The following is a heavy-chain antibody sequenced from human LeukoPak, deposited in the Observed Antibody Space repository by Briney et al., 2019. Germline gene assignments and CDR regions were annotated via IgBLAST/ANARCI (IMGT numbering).Heavy chain of an antibody. CDR1: GFAVSSNY. J-gene: IGHJ6*02. Sequence: GGSLRLSCAASGFAVSSNYMSWFRQAPGKGLEWVSVIYGGGGTHYADSVKGRFTISRDSSRNTLFLHMNNLRAEDTAMYYCARGLYVSGSFRSPTYTLDVWGQGTTVTVSS. CDR3: ARGLYVSGSFRSPTYTLDV. V-gene: IGHV3-53*01. CDR2: IYGGGGT. D-gene: IGHD3-10*01.